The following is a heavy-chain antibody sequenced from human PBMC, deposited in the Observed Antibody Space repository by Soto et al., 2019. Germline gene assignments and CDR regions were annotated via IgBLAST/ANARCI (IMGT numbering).Heavy chain of an antibody. CDR1: GFTVSSNY. Sequence: LRLSCAASGFTVSSNYISWVRQAPGKGLEWVSVIYSGGSTYYADSVKGRFTISRDNSKNTLYLQMNSLRAEDTAVYYCARLAARLLYGMDVWGQGTTVTVSS. D-gene: IGHD6-6*01. J-gene: IGHJ6*02. CDR2: IYSGGST. V-gene: IGHV3-53*01. CDR3: ARLAARLLYGMDV.